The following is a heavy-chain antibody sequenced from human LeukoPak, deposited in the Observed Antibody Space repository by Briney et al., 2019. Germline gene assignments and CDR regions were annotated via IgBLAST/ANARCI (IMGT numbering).Heavy chain of an antibody. CDR2: ISYDGSEK. CDR3: ARGLPGGFVGFSSSWYPLDY. Sequence: GGSLRLSCAASGFTFSSYAMSWVRQAPGKGLEWVAVISYDGSEKHYADPVKGRFTISRDNSKNTLFLQMNSLRAEDTAVYYCARGLPGGFVGFSSSWYPLDYWGQGALVTVSS. D-gene: IGHD6-13*01. V-gene: IGHV3-30*03. J-gene: IGHJ4*02. CDR1: GFTFSSYA.